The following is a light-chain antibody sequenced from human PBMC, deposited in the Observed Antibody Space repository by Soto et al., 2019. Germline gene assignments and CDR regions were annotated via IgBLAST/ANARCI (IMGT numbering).Light chain of an antibody. V-gene: IGKV3-15*01. CDR1: QYISTN. CDR2: GAS. CDR3: QQYNNWPPWT. J-gene: IGKJ1*01. Sequence: IVMTQSPATLSVSPGERATLSCRSSQYISTNLAWYQQKPGQPPRLLIYGASTRATGVPARFSGSGSGTEFTLTISSLQSEDFAIYYCQQYNNWPPWTFGQGTKVEVK.